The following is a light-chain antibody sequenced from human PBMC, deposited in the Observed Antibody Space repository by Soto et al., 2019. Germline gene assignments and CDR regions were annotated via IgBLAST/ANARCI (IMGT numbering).Light chain of an antibody. V-gene: IGLV2-14*01. CDR2: DVS. J-gene: IGLJ2*01. Sequence: QSALTQPASVSGSPGQSITISCTGTSSDVGGYNYVSWYQQHPGKRPKLMIYDVSNRPSGVSNRFSGSKSGNTASLTISGLQAEDEADYYCSSYTSSTTVIFGGGTKVTVL. CDR3: SSYTSSTTVI. CDR1: SSDVGGYNY.